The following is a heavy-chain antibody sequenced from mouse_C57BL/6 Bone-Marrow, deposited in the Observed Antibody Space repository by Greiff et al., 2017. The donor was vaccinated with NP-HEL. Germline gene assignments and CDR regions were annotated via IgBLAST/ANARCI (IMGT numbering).Heavy chain of an antibody. Sequence: EVQLQQSGPVLVKPGASVKMSCKASGYTFTDYYMNWVKQSHGKSLEWIGVINPYNGGTSYNQKFKGKATLTVDKSSSTAYMELNSLTSEDSAVYYCARAYYSNLGDVWGTGTTVTVSS. J-gene: IGHJ1*03. CDR3: ARAYYSNLGDV. CDR2: INPYNGGT. CDR1: GYTFTDYY. V-gene: IGHV1-19*01. D-gene: IGHD2-5*01.